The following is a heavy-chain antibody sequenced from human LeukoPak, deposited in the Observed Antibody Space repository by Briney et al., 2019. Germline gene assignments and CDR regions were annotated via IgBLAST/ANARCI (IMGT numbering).Heavy chain of an antibody. D-gene: IGHD1-1*01. CDR2: INPSGGST. V-gene: IGHV1-46*01. CDR3: ARDGQEYDTGFFDY. Sequence: ASVKVSCKASGYTFSSYHIHWVRQAPGQGLEWMGIINPSGGSTSYAQKFQGRVTMTRDTSTSTVHVELSSLRSEDTAVYYCARDGQEYDTGFFDYWGQGTLVTVSS. J-gene: IGHJ4*02. CDR1: GYTFSSYH.